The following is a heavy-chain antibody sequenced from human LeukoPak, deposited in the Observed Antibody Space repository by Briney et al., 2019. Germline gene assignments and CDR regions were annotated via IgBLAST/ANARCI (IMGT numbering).Heavy chain of an antibody. V-gene: IGHV3-21*01. CDR2: ISSSSSYI. J-gene: IGHJ4*02. D-gene: IGHD7-27*01. CDR3: ARAGRWGSRYFDY. Sequence: GGSLRLSYAASGFTFSSYSMNWVRQAPGKGLEWVSSISSSSSYIYYADSVKGRFTISRDNAKNSLYLQMNSLRAEDTAVYYCARAGRWGSRYFDYWGQGTLVTVSS. CDR1: GFTFSSYS.